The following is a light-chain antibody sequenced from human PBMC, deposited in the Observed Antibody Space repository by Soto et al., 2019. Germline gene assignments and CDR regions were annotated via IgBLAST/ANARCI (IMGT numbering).Light chain of an antibody. Sequence: DIQMTQSPSSLSASVGDTVTITCRASQNINNYLNWYQQKPGKAPTLLMFAASNLQVGVPSRFSGRGSGTEFYLTINSLQPEDFATYFCQQTHGTPRLSFGGGTKVDIK. V-gene: IGKV1-39*01. CDR3: QQTHGTPRLS. CDR2: AAS. J-gene: IGKJ4*01. CDR1: QNINNY.